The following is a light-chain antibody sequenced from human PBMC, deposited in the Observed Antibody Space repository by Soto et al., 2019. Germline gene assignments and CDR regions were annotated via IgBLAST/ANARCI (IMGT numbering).Light chain of an antibody. CDR3: LQDINYPWT. CDR1: LSLRHSNGYNY. CDR2: KAS. J-gene: IGKJ1*01. V-gene: IGKV2-28*01. Sequence: DIVMTQSPLSLTVTPGEPASISCRSSLSLRHSNGYNYLDWYLQKPGQSPQLLIYKASSLESGVPSRFSGSGSGTDFTLAISSLQPEDSATYYCLQDINYPWTSGQGTTGDIK.